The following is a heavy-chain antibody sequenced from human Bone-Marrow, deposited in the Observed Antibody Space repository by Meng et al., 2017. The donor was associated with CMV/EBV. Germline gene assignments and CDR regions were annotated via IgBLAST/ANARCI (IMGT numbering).Heavy chain of an antibody. CDR3: GTERLGGATALDY. CDR1: GLIFSTYW. D-gene: IGHD1-26*01. CDR2: IKEDGTKT. Sequence: GESLKISCTGPGLIFSTYWMSWVRQAPGKGLEWVANIKEDGTKTYYVDSVKGRFTISRDNAKNSLYLQMNGLRVEDTAVYYCGTERLGGATALDYWGQGTLVTVSS. V-gene: IGHV3-7*01. J-gene: IGHJ4*02.